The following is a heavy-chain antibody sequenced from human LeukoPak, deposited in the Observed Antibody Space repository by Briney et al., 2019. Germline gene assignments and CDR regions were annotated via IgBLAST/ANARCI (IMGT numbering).Heavy chain of an antibody. J-gene: IGHJ4*02. Sequence: PGGSLRLSCAASGFTFSSYSMNWVRQAPGKGLEWVSSISSSSYIYYADSVKGRFTISRDNAKNSLYLQMNSLRAEDTAVYYCARDHTDYDFWSGYPSHVYLDYWGQGTLVTVSS. V-gene: IGHV3-21*01. D-gene: IGHD3-3*01. CDR1: GFTFSSYS. CDR3: ARDHTDYDFWSGYPSHVYLDY. CDR2: ISSSSYI.